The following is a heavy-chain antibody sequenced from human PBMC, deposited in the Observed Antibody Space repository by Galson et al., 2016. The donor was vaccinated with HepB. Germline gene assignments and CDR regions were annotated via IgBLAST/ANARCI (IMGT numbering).Heavy chain of an antibody. CDR1: GFAFGTYA. Sequence: SLRLSCAASGFAFGTYAMSRVRQAPGKGLEWVAGIGPDGTRAHYADSVKGRFTISRDNFQNTLSLQINNLGGEDTAVYYCAKDRGGRVYFYVMDVWGQGTTVIVSS. D-gene: IGHD3-10*01. V-gene: IGHV3-23*01. CDR2: IGPDGTRA. CDR3: AKDRGGRVYFYVMDV. J-gene: IGHJ6*02.